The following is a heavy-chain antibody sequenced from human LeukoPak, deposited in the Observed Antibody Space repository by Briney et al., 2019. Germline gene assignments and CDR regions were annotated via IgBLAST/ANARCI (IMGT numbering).Heavy chain of an antibody. V-gene: IGHV3-49*03. J-gene: IGHJ4*02. D-gene: IGHD6-19*01. Sequence: GGSLRLSSTASGFTFCDFAMSWFRQAPGRGLEWVGLIRSKKYYGTTEYAASVKGRFTISRDDSKSIVYLQMPSLQTEDTAVYYCTRGGRRSGWSQLGIDYWGQGTLVTVTS. CDR1: GFTFCDFA. CDR2: IRSKKYYGTT. CDR3: TRGGRRSGWSQLGIDY.